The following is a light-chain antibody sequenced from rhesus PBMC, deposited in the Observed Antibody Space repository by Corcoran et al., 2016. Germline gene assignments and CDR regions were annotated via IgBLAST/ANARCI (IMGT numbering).Light chain of an antibody. CDR1: QDISNN. CDR2: RAS. V-gene: IGKV1-25*01. Sequence: DIQMTQSPSSLSASAGDRVTITCQASQDISNNLAWYQQKPGRVPKLLIYRASNLESGVPSRFSGSTSVTDFTLTISSLQPEDFATYYCQHSYSTPLYSFSQETKVDIK. J-gene: IGKJ2*01. CDR3: QHSYSTPLYS.